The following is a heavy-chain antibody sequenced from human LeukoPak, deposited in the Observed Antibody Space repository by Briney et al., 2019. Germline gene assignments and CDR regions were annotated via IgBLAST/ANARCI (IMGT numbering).Heavy chain of an antibody. V-gene: IGHV7-4-1*02. CDR2: INTNTGNP. CDR3: ARGAPWQQLVAGHDY. D-gene: IGHD6-13*01. J-gene: IGHJ4*02. Sequence: RASVKVSCKASGYTFTNYAMNWVRQAPGQGLEWMGWINTNTGNPTYAQGFTGRFVFSLDTSVSTAYLQISSLKAEDTAVYYCARGAPWQQLVAGHDYWGQGTLVTVSS. CDR1: GYTFTNYA.